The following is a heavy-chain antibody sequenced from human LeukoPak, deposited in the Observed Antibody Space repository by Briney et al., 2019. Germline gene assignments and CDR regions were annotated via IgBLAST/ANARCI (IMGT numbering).Heavy chain of an antibody. D-gene: IGHD2-15*01. J-gene: IGHJ4*02. V-gene: IGHV3-64*01. CDR2: ISSNGGSI. CDR3: ARSWVAATYYFDY. CDR1: GFTFSSYA. Sequence: PGGSLRLSCAASGFTFSSYAMHWVRQAPGKGLEYVSSISSNGGSIYYVSSVKGRFTISRDNSKNTLYLQMGSLRVEDMAVYYCARSWVAATYYFDYWGQGTLVTVSS.